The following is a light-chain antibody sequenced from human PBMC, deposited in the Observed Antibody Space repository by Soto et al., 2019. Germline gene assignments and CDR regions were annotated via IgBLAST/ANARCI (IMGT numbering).Light chain of an antibody. CDR3: SSYTRDSSYV. Sequence: QSVLTQPASVSGSPGQSITISCTGTSSDVGLYDYVSWYQQHPGKAPQLMIYAVSNRPSGVSNRFSASKSGNTASLFISGLQAEDEADYYCSSYTRDSSYVFGSGNKVT. CDR2: AVS. V-gene: IGLV2-14*01. CDR1: SSDVGLYDY. J-gene: IGLJ1*01.